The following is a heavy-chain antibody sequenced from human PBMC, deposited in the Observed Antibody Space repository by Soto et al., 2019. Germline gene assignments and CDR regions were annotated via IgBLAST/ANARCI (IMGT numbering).Heavy chain of an antibody. D-gene: IGHD3-10*01. V-gene: IGHV4-31*03. Sequence: PSETLSLTCTVSGGSISSGGYYWSWIRQHPGKGLEWIGYIYYSGSTYYNPSLKSRVTISVDTSKNQFSLKLSSVTAADTAVYYCARASRVPISMIRGVVGSFDYWGPGTLVTVSS. CDR1: GGSISSGGYY. J-gene: IGHJ4*02. CDR3: ARASRVPISMIRGVVGSFDY. CDR2: IYYSGST.